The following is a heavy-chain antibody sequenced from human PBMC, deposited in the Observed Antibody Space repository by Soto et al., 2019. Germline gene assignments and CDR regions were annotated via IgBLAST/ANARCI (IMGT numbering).Heavy chain of an antibody. D-gene: IGHD3-22*01. J-gene: IGHJ6*02. CDR3: ARDYYDTTGHAKYYYYGMDV. Sequence: SVKVSCKASGGTFNNYAITWVRQAPGQGLEWMGGIVPLFGTPIYAQKFQGRVTIAADKSTNTAYMEPSLLRSEDTAVYYCARDYYDTTGHAKYYYYGMDVWGQGATVTVSS. CDR2: IVPLFGTP. V-gene: IGHV1-69*06. CDR1: GGTFNNYA.